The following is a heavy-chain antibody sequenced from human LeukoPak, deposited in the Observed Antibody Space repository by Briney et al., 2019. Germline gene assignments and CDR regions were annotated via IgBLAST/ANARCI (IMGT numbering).Heavy chain of an antibody. D-gene: IGHD2-21*01. CDR2: IYYSGST. CDR3: ARGGECAGDCLDF. CDR1: GGSISSYY. Sequence: SETLSLTCTVSGGSISSYYWSWIRQPPGKGLEWIGYIYYSGSTNYNPSLKSRVTISVDTSKNQFSLKLSSVTAADTAVYYCARGGECAGDCLDFWGQGTLVTVSS. V-gene: IGHV4-59*08. J-gene: IGHJ4*02.